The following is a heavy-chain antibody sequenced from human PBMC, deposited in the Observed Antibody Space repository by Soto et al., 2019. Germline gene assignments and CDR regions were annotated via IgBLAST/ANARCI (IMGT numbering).Heavy chain of an antibody. V-gene: IGHV5-51*01. Sequence: PGESLKISCKDSGYSFTSYWIGWVRQMPGKGLEWMGIIYPGDSDTRYSPSFQGQVTISADKSISTAYLQWSSLKASDTAMYYCARLSSKEIYGMDVWGQGTTVTVSS. J-gene: IGHJ6*02. CDR2: IYPGDSDT. CDR3: ARLSSKEIYGMDV. CDR1: GYSFTSYW.